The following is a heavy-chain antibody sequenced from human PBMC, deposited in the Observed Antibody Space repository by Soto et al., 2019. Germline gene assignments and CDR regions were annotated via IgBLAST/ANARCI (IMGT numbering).Heavy chain of an antibody. CDR1: GFTFSSYW. CDR3: ARLPNKSPQN. Sequence: EVQLVESGGGLVQPGGSLRLSCVASGFTFSSYWMHWVRQAPGKGLVWVSSISNDGSSTSYADPVNVRFTISRDNANNTLYLQMNSLRPEDTAVYYCARLPNKSPQNWGQGTLVIVSP. V-gene: IGHV3-74*01. CDR2: ISNDGSST. J-gene: IGHJ1*01.